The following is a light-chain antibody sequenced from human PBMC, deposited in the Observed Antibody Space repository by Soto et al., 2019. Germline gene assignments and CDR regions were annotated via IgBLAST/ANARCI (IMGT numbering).Light chain of an antibody. CDR3: QQYNSYPWT. CDR2: DAS. V-gene: IGKV1-5*01. J-gene: IGKJ1*01. CDR1: QSFSSW. Sequence: DIQMTQSPATLSASVGDRVTITCRAGQSFSSWLALYQQKPGKASKVQIYDASSLESGDPSRFSGSGSGTEFPLTISSLQPDDFATYYCQQYNSYPWTFCQATKVDI.